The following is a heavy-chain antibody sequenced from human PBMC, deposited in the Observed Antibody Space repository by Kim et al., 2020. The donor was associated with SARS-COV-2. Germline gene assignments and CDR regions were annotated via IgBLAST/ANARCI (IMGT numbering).Heavy chain of an antibody. CDR3: ARDLPRDILTGTALGGMDV. J-gene: IGHJ6*02. D-gene: IGHD3-9*01. V-gene: IGHV4-59*01. Sequence: SQLTISVDTSKNQFSLKLSSVTAADTAVYYCARDLPRDILTGTALGGMDVWGQGTTVTVSS.